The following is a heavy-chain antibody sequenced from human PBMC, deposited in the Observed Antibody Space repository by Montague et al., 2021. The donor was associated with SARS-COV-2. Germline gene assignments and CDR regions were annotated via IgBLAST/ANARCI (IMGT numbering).Heavy chain of an antibody. CDR2: IHGRGDGT. Sequence: ETLSLTCTVSGGSISTYYWNWIRQPPGKGLEWVSEIHGRGDGTYYADSVKGRFTISRDNSKNTLYLQMNSLRVEDTAVYYCARDQNHGMDVWGQGTTVIVSS. J-gene: IGHJ6*02. V-gene: IGHV3-23*01. CDR3: ARDQNHGMDV. D-gene: IGHD1-14*01. CDR1: GGSISTYY.